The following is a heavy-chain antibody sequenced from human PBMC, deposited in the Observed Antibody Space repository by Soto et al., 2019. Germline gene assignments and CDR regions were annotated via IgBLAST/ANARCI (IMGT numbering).Heavy chain of an antibody. CDR1: GFTFKTYA. CDR2: ISGSGGGT. V-gene: IGHV3-23*01. J-gene: IGHJ4*02. Sequence: PGGSLRLSCAPSGFTFKTYAMGWVRQAPGKGLEWVSSISGSGGGTYYADSVKGRFTISRDNSRNILYLQMNSLRDEDTAVYYYAKDEGQITMVRGVLGYFDSWGQGTQVTVSS. CDR3: AKDEGQITMVRGVLGYFDS. D-gene: IGHD3-10*01.